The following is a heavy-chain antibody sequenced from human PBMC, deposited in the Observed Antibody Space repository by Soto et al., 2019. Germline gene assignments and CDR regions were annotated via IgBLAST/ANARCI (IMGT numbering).Heavy chain of an antibody. CDR1: GGTFSSYT. CDR2: ISAYNGNT. J-gene: IGHJ4*02. Sequence: ASVKVSCKASGGTFSSYTISWVRQAPGQGLEWMGWISAYNGNTNYAQKLQGRVTMTTDTSTSTAYMELRSLRSDDTAVYYCARVKQWLGFDYWGQGTLVTVSS. D-gene: IGHD6-19*01. V-gene: IGHV1-18*01. CDR3: ARVKQWLGFDY.